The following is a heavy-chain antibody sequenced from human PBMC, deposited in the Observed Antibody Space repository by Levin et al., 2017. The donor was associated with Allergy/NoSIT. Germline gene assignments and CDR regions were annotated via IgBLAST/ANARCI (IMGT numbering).Heavy chain of an antibody. V-gene: IGHV3-23*02. J-gene: IGHJ3*01. Sequence: LSLTCAASGFTFCDYAMTWVRQAPGKGLEWVSVITGGGFDTYYGDSVKGRFTVSRDNSKNTLYLELNSLRAEDTAVYYCAKKQGGTSGFSFDVWGQGTMVTVSS. CDR3: AKKQGGTSGFSFDV. CDR2: ITGGGFDT. CDR1: GFTFCDYA. D-gene: IGHD1-1*01.